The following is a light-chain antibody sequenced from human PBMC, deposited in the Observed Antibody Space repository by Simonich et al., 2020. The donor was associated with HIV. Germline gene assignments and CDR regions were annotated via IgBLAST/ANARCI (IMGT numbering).Light chain of an antibody. CDR2: AAS. Sequence: DIQMTQSPSSLSASVGKKGTITCRASQGISTSFAWYQQKPGKAPKLLLYAASRLESGVPSRFSGSGSGTEYTLTISSLQPDDFATYYCQQYNSYSITFGPGTKVDIK. CDR3: QQYNSYSIT. J-gene: IGKJ3*01. CDR1: QGISTS. V-gene: IGKV1-NL1*01.